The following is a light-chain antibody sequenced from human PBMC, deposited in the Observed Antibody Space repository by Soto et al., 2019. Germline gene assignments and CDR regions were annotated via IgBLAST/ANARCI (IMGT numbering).Light chain of an antibody. CDR2: SAS. CDR1: QSIGNY. V-gene: IGKV1-39*01. CDR3: QQIHGT. J-gene: IGKJ2*01. Sequence: DIQMAQSPSSLSASVGDRVAITCRASQSIGNYLNWYQQKPGKAPKLLIHSASSLQSGVASRFSGSGSGTDFTLTISSLQPEDFATYYCQQIHGTFGQGTKLEIK.